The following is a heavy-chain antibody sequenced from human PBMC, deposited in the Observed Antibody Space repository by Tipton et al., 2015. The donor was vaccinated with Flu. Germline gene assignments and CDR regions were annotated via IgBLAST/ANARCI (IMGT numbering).Heavy chain of an antibody. CDR1: GFSVTTNY. CDR2: ISNSGST. V-gene: IGHV4-59*02. CDR3: ARQDYFDVDLLDWYFDL. J-gene: IGHJ2*01. Sequence: LRLSCAASGFSVTTNYVTWVRQAPGKGLEWIGYISNSGSTNYNASLKSRVSISVDTSKNHLSLKVISVTAADTAVYYCARQDYFDVDLLDWYFDLWGRGTLVTVSS. D-gene: IGHD2/OR15-2a*01.